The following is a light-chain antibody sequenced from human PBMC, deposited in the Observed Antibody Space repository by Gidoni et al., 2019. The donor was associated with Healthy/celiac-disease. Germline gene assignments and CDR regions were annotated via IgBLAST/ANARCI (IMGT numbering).Light chain of an antibody. CDR1: QSVSSY. CDR3: QQRSNWPPYT. CDR2: DAS. J-gene: IGKJ2*01. Sequence: EIVLTQSPATLSLSPGERATLSCRASQSVSSYLAWYQQKPGQAPRLLIYDASTRATGIPARFIGSGSGTDFTLTISSLQPEDSAVYYCQQRSNWPPYTFGQGTKLEIK. V-gene: IGKV3-11*01.